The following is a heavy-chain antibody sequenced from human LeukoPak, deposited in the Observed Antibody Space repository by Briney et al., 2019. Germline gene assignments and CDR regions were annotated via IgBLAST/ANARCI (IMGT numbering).Heavy chain of an antibody. CDR1: GFTFSSFW. CDR2: IKQDGSEK. D-gene: IGHD6-13*01. Sequence: PGGSLRLSCAASGFTFSSFWMNWVRQAPGKGLEWVANIKQDGSEKYYVDSVKGRFTISRDNAKDSLYLQMNSLRAEDTAVYYCAREMFTAPGTGDYWGQGTLVTVSS. CDR3: AREMFTAPGTGDY. V-gene: IGHV3-7*03. J-gene: IGHJ4*02.